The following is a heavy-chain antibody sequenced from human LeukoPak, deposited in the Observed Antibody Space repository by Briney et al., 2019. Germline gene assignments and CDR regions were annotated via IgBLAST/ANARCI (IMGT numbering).Heavy chain of an antibody. CDR1: GGSFSGYY. CDR2: ISSSSSYI. D-gene: IGHD2-15*01. J-gene: IGHJ4*02. V-gene: IGHV3-21*01. CDR3: ARDPSPPIVVVVAATLDY. Sequence: ASETLSLTCAVYGGSFSGYYWSWIRQPPGKGLEWVSSISSSSSYIYYADSVKGRFTISRDNAKNSLYLQMNSLRAEDTAVYYCARDPSPPIVVVVAATLDYWGQGTLVTVSS.